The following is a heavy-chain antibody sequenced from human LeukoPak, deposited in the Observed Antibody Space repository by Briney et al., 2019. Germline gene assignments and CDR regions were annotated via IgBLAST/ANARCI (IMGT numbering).Heavy chain of an antibody. CDR3: ATDYGSGSYPPSFDY. CDR2: INHSGST. J-gene: IGHJ4*02. Sequence: SETLSLTCAVYGGSFSGYYWSWIRQPPGKGLEWIGEINHSGSTNYNPSLESRVTISVDTSKNQFSLKLSSVTAADTVVYYCATDYGSGSYPPSFDYWGQGTLVTVSS. V-gene: IGHV4-34*01. CDR1: GGSFSGYY. D-gene: IGHD3-10*01.